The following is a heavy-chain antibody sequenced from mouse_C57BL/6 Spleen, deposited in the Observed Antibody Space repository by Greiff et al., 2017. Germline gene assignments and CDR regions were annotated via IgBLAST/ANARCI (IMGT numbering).Heavy chain of an antibody. J-gene: IGHJ3*01. V-gene: IGHV1-52*01. CDR2: IDPSDSET. CDR1: GYTFTSYW. Sequence: VQLQQPGAELVRPGSSVKLSCKASGYTFTSYWMHWVKQRPIQGLEWIGNIDPSDSETHYNQKFKDKATLTVDKSSSTAYMQLSSLTSEDSAVYYCARFLYDGYRGFAHWGQGTLVTVSA. CDR3: ARFLYDGYRGFAH. D-gene: IGHD2-3*01.